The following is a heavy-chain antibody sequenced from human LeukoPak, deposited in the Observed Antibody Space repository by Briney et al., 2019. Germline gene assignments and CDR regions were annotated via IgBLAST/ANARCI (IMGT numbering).Heavy chain of an antibody. J-gene: IGHJ4*02. CDR2: INPNSGGT. Sequence: ASVKVSCKASGYTFTGYYMHWVRQAPGQGLEWMGWINPNSGGTNYAQKFQGWVAMTRDTSISTAYMELSRLRSDDTAVYYCARESGDYVLYYFDYWCQGTLVTVSS. V-gene: IGHV1-2*04. CDR3: ARESGDYVLYYFDY. D-gene: IGHD4-17*01. CDR1: GYTFTGYY.